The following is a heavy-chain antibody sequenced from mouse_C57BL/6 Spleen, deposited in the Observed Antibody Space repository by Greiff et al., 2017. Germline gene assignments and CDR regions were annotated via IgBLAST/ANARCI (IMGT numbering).Heavy chain of an antibody. J-gene: IGHJ4*01. CDR3: ARQFDYDYAMDY. CDR1: GFTFSSYG. CDR2: ISSGGSYT. D-gene: IGHD2-4*01. V-gene: IGHV5-6*01. Sequence: EVHLVESGGDLVKPGGSLKLSCAASGFTFSSYGMSWVRQTPDKRLEWVATISSGGSYTYYPDSVKGRFTISRDNAKNTLYLQMSSLKSEDTAMYYCARQFDYDYAMDYWGQGTSVTVSS.